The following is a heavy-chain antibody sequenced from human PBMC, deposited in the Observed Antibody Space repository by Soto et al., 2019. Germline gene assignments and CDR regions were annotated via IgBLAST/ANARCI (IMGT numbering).Heavy chain of an antibody. CDR1: GDSVSSNSAA. CDR2: TYYRSKWYN. Sequence: PSQTLSLTCAISGDSVSSNSAAWNWIRQSPSRGLEWLGRTYYRSKWYNDYAVSVKSRITINPDTSKNQFSLQLNSVTPEDTAMYYCVRHSGKIESSVGPRSFDYWGQGTLVTAPQ. V-gene: IGHV6-1*01. J-gene: IGHJ4*02. D-gene: IGHD6-13*01. CDR3: VRHSGKIESSVGPRSFDY.